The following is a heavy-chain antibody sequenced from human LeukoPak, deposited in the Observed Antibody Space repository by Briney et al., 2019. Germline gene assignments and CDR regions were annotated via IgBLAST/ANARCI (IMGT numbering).Heavy chain of an antibody. CDR1: GYTFTSRG. D-gene: IGHD6-19*01. J-gene: IGHJ5*02. Sequence: VASVKVSCKASGYTFTSRGFSWVRQAPGQGLEWMGWINADSGNTNYAQKLQGRVTLTTDTSTNTAYMELRSLRSDDTAVYYCARGEDSGGWYNHWGQGTLVTVSS. V-gene: IGHV1-18*04. CDR3: ARGEDSGGWYNH. CDR2: INADSGNT.